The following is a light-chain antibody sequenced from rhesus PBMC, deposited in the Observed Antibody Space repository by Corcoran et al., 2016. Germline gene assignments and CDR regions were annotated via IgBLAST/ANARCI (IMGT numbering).Light chain of an antibody. CDR1: PSLLHSGGKRY. V-gene: IGKV2-90*01. CDR3: MQGIQLPLT. CDR2: AVS. Sequence: DIVMTQTPLSLPVTPGEPASISCRSSPSLLHSGGKRYLSWYLQKPGQSPQLLIYAVSNRASGVPGRFRGSGSGTDFTLKISRVESEDVGVYYCMQGIQLPLTFGGGTEVEIK. J-gene: IGKJ4*01.